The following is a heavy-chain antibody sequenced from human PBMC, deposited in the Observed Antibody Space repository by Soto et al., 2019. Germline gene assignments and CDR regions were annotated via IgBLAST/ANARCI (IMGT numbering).Heavy chain of an antibody. D-gene: IGHD5-12*01. CDR1: GFTFSTYA. J-gene: IGHJ4*02. CDR3: AKGGPRDGYKDFDY. Sequence: GGSLRLSCAASGFTFSTYAMTWVRQAPGKGLEWASSVSGSGDTTYFADSVRGRFTISRDNSKDTLYLQMNSLRAEDTAVYYCAKGGPRDGYKDFDYWGQGTLVTVS. V-gene: IGHV3-23*01. CDR2: VSGSGDTT.